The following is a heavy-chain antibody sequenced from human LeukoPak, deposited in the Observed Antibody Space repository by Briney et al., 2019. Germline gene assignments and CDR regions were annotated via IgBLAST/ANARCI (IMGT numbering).Heavy chain of an antibody. Sequence: GGSLRLSCAASGFPFSSHSMNCAGQPPGKRLERGSYIISSSSTIYYADSVKGRFTISRDNAKNSLYLQMNSLRAEDTAVYYCARASIRRNPSEAYYFDYWGQGTLVTVSS. CDR1: GFPFSSHS. V-gene: IGHV3-48*01. CDR2: IISSSSTI. J-gene: IGHJ4*02. CDR3: ARASIRRNPSEAYYFDY. D-gene: IGHD1-14*01.